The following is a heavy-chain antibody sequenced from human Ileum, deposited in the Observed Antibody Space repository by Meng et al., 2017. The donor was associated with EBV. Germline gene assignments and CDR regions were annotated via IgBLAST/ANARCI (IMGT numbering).Heavy chain of an antibody. CDR2: IYHHGTT. CDR3: ARLDSSGYYFGGWFDP. J-gene: IGHJ5*02. Sequence: QVQLQESGPRLVKPSGTVSRTCAVSGGSIISSKWWSWVRQSPGTGLEWIGEIYHHGTTNYNPSLKSRVTISVDTSKNKFFLNLTSLTAADTAVYYCARLDSSGYYFGGWFDPWGQGILVTVSS. D-gene: IGHD3-22*01. CDR1: GGSIISSKW. V-gene: IGHV4-4*02.